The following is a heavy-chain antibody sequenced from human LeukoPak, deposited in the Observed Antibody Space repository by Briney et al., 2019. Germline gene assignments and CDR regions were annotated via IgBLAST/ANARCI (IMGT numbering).Heavy chain of an antibody. CDR3: ARGLRPLSNGDEGGTPKYYFDY. J-gene: IGHJ4*02. V-gene: IGHV4-34*01. Sequence: PSETLSLTCAVYGGSFSGYYWSWIRQPPGKGLEWIGEINHSGSTNYNPSLKGRVTISVDTSKNQFSLKLSSVTAADTAVYYCARGLRPLSNGDEGGTPKYYFDYWGQGTLVTVSS. CDR1: GGSFSGYY. CDR2: INHSGST. D-gene: IGHD3-16*01.